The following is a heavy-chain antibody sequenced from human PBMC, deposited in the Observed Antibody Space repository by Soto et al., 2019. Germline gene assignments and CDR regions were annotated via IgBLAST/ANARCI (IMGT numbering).Heavy chain of an antibody. CDR3: VRARVVTQNWFDP. CDR1: GYTVSSTRW. V-gene: IGHV4-4*02. J-gene: IGHJ5*02. Sequence: SETLSLTCTVSGYTVSSTRWWSWVRLSPGRGLEWIGDIYHLGSTYYNPSLKSRVTISVDTSKNQFSLKLSSVTAADTAVYYCVRARVVTQNWFDPWGEGTLVTVSS. D-gene: IGHD2-21*02. CDR2: IYHLGST.